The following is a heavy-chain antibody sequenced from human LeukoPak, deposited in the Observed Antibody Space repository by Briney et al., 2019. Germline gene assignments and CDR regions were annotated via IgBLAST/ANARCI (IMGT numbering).Heavy chain of an antibody. Sequence: SGGSLRLSCAASGFTFSDYDMHWVRQPTGKGLEWVAAIGTAGDTYYTGSVKGRFTISRENAKNSLYLQMNSLRAGDTAVYYCASVAKERVGGVYYFDYWGQGTLVTVSS. D-gene: IGHD1-1*01. J-gene: IGHJ4*02. CDR3: ASVAKERVGGVYYFDY. CDR1: GFTFSDYD. V-gene: IGHV3-13*01. CDR2: IGTAGDT.